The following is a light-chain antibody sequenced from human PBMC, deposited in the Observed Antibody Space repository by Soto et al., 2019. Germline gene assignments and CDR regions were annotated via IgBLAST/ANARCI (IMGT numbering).Light chain of an antibody. Sequence: EVVMTQSPATLSVSPGERVTLSCRSSQSVADNLAWFRQKPGQGPRLLIYGASTRATGIPARFSGSGSETDFTLTISSLRSEDSAVYHCQQYNNWPITFGQGIRLEI. CDR1: QSVADN. CDR3: QQYNNWPIT. V-gene: IGKV3-15*01. J-gene: IGKJ5*01. CDR2: GAS.